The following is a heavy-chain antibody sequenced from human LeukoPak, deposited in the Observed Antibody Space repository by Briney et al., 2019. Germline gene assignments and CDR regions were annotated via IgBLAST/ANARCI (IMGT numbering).Heavy chain of an antibody. V-gene: IGHV3-11*04. D-gene: IGHD3-10*01. CDR2: ISSSGDTI. Sequence: GGSLRLSCAASGFTFSDYYMSWTRQAPGKGLEGVSYISSSGDTIYYADSVKGRFTVSRDNAKNSLYLQMDSLRAEDTAVYYCAGGSDLGFWGQGTLVTVSS. J-gene: IGHJ4*02. CDR3: AGGSDLGF. CDR1: GFTFSDYY.